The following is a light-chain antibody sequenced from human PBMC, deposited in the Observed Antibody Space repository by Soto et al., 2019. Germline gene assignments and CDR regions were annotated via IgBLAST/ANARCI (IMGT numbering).Light chain of an antibody. J-gene: IGLJ1*01. V-gene: IGLV2-14*01. Sequence: QSVLTQPASVSGSPGQSITISCTGTSSDVGAYNLVSWYQHLPHKAPKLIISEVTNRPSGVSDRFSGSKSGNTASLTISGLHAEDEAEYYCSSLTTTNFVFGSGTRVTVL. CDR3: SSLTTTNFV. CDR2: EVT. CDR1: SSDVGAYNL.